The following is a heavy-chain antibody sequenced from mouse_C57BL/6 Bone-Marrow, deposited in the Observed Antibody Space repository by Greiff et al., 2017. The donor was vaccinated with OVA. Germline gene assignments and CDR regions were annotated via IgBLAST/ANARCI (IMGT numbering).Heavy chain of an antibody. CDR2: IDPENGDT. J-gene: IGHJ2*01. V-gene: IGHV14-4*01. CDR1: GFNIKDDY. Sequence: EVKLQESGAELVRPGASVKLSCTASGFNIKDDYMHWVKQRPEQGLEWIGWIDPENGDTEYASKFEGKGTITADTSSKTAYLQLSRRKSEDTAVYYCTSYGNFNNWGQGTTLAVSS. D-gene: IGHD2-1*01. CDR3: TSYGNFNN.